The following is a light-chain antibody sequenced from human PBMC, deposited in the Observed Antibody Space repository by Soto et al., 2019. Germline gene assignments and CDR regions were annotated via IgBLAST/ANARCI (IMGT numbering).Light chain of an antibody. CDR2: GAS. V-gene: IGKV1-39*01. Sequence: DIQMTQSPSSLSASVGDRVTITCRASRSISSYLNWYQQKPGKAPNLLIYGASSLQSGVPSRFSGSGSGTDFTLTISSLQPEDFATYYCQQSFSTQYTFGQGTKLEIK. CDR1: RSISSY. CDR3: QQSFSTQYT. J-gene: IGKJ2*01.